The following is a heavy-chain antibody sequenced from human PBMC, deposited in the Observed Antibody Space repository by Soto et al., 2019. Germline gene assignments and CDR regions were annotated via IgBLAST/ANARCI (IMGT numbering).Heavy chain of an antibody. CDR1: GGSINNNY. CDR2: IYYTGST. V-gene: IGHV4-59*01. J-gene: IGHJ6*03. Sequence: KPSETLSLTCTVSGGSINNNYWSWIRQPPGKGLEWIGNIYYTGSTNYNPSLKSRVTISVDTPKNQFSLKLTSVTAADTAVYYCARDSPRRDHHYYHMDVWGKGTTVTVS. CDR3: ARDSPRRDHHYYHMDV.